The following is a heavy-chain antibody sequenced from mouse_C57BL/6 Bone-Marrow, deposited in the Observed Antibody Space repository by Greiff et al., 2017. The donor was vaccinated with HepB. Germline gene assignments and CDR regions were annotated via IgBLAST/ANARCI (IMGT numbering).Heavy chain of an antibody. D-gene: IGHD4-1*01. CDR3: ARNWGAFAY. V-gene: IGHV5-4*03. J-gene: IGHJ3*01. Sequence: EVNVVESGGGLVKPGGSLKLSCAASGFTFSSYAMSWVRQTPEKRLEWVATISDGGSYTYYPDNVKGRFTISRDNAKNNLYLQMSHLKSEDTAMYYCARNWGAFAYWGQGTLVTVSA. CDR2: ISDGGSYT. CDR1: GFTFSSYA.